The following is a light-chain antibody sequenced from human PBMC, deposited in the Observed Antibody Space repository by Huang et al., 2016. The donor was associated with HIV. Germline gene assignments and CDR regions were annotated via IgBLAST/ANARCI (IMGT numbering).Light chain of an antibody. CDR2: GSS. J-gene: IGKJ4*01. V-gene: IGKV3-15*01. CDR1: QSVSSN. CDR3: QQYNNWPPLT. Sequence: EIVMTQSPGTLSVSPGERATLSCRASQSVSSNLAWYQQKPGQAPRLVIYGSSTRATGIPDRFSGSGSGTEFTLTISSLQSEDFAVYYCQQYNNWPPLTFGGGTKVEIK.